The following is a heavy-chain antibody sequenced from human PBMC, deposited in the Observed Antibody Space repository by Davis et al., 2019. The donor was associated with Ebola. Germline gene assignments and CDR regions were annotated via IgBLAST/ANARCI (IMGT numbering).Heavy chain of an antibody. J-gene: IGHJ4*02. CDR2: ISYDGDNN. Sequence: GESLKISCVGSGFSVSDKYMSWVRQAPGKGLEWVAVISYDGDNNYHADSVQGRFTISRDNSKNTLYLQMTSLRAEDTAVYYCARTVDCDFWGQGSLVTVSS. CDR1: GFSVSDKY. D-gene: IGHD4-11*01. CDR3: ARTVDCDF. V-gene: IGHV3-30*03.